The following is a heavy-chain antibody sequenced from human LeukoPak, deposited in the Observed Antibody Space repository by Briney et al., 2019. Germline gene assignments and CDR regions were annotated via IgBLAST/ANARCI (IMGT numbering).Heavy chain of an antibody. D-gene: IGHD3-10*01. V-gene: IGHV3-23*01. CDR3: ARENQIGCGVSGDYYYGRDV. CDR2: ISGSGGST. CDR1: GFTFSSYA. Sequence: PGGSLRLSCAAPGFTFSSYAMSWVRQAPGKGLEWVSAISGSGGSTYYADYVKGRFTISRDNSKNTLYMQMNSLRAEDTAVYYCARENQIGCGVSGDYYYGRDVWGQGTTVTVSS. J-gene: IGHJ6*02.